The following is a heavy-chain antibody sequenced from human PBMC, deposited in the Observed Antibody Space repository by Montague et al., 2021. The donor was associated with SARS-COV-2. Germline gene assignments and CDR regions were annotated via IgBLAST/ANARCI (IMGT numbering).Heavy chain of an antibody. CDR3: ARDQGYNWNYYYYYGMDV. D-gene: IGHD1-20*01. J-gene: IGHJ6*02. Sequence: LVKPTQTLTLTCTFSGFSLSTSGMCVSWIRQPPGKGLEWIGSIYYSGSTYYNPSLKSRVTISVDTSKNQFSLKLSSVTAADTAVYYCARDQGYNWNYYYYYGMDVWGQGTTATVSS. V-gene: IGHV4-39*07. CDR1: GFSLSTSGMC. CDR2: IYYSGST.